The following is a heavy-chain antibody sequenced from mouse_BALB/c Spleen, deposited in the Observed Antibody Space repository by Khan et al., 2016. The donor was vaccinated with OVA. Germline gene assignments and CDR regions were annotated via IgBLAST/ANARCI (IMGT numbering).Heavy chain of an antibody. Sequence: EVQLQESGPELVKPGASVKISCKASGYTFTDYNMHWVKQSHGQSLEWIGFIFPSHGGSGYNQQFKSKATLPVDISSSTAYREFPSLKYADSAVYYCARWPHSESTSPWYFDVGGAGTTVTVSS. CDR2: IFPSHGGS. CDR1: GYTFTDYN. CDR3: ARWPHSESTSPWYFDV. J-gene: IGHJ1*01. V-gene: IGHV1S29*02. D-gene: IGHD6-1*01.